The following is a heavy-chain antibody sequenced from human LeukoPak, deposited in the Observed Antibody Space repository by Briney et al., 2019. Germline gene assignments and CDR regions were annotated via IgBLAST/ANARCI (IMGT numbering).Heavy chain of an antibody. D-gene: IGHD2-2*01. CDR1: GFSLSTYS. V-gene: IGHV3-21*06. CDR3: ARESGSRSYYYYMDV. Sequence: GGSLRLSCAASGFSLSTYSMNWVRQSPGKGLEWVSSISSTSSYIYYADSLKGRFTISRDHDKNSMYLHMNSLRAEDTAVYYCARESGSRSYYYYMDVWGKGTTVTVSS. CDR2: ISSTSSYI. J-gene: IGHJ6*03.